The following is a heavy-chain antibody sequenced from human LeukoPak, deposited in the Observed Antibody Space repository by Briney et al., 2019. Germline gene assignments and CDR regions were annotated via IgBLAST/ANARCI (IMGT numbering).Heavy chain of an antibody. D-gene: IGHD6-19*01. J-gene: IGHJ3*02. V-gene: IGHV3-66*01. Sequence: GGSLRLSCAVSGFTVTSNYMNWVRQAQGKGLEWVSVLYSGGDTYYADSVKGRFTISRDNSKNTLYLQMNGLRAEDTAVYYCARVEVAYDAFDIWGRGTMVTVSS. CDR1: GFTVTSNY. CDR2: LYSGGDT. CDR3: ARVEVAYDAFDI.